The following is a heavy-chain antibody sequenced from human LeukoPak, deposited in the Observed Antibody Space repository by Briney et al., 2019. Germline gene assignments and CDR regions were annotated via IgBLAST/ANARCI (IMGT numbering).Heavy chain of an antibody. CDR2: ISTSGST. Sequence: PSETLSLTCTVSGGSISSVHYYWSWIRQPAGKGLEWIGRISTSGSTNYNPSLKSRVTISVDTSKNQFSLKLRSVTAADTAVYYCAREIGSSSGWYIVAFDYWGQGSLVTVSS. V-gene: IGHV4-61*02. J-gene: IGHJ4*02. CDR1: GGSISSVHYY. D-gene: IGHD6-19*01. CDR3: AREIGSSSGWYIVAFDY.